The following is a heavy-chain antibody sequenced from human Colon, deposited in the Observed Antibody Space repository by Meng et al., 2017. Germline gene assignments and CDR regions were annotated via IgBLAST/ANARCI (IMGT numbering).Heavy chain of an antibody. Sequence: LQVQEYGSRLEKPTQTLSLTCAVSGDSVTTTLSSWSWIRQSPGKGLEWIGNIYDNGYTYYSPSLRSRVTISVDRSNNLFSLNMNSVTSADTAVYFCARGYLGSTYFAYWGLGILVTVSS. CDR1: GDSVTTTLSS. J-gene: IGHJ4*02. D-gene: IGHD3-10*01. CDR2: IYDNGYT. CDR3: ARGYLGSTYFAY. V-gene: IGHV4-30-2*06.